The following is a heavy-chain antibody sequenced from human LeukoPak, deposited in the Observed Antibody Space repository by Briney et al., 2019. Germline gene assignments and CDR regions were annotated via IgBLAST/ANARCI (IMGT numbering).Heavy chain of an antibody. CDR3: AKDIAPYYYGSGTNWFDP. J-gene: IGHJ5*02. D-gene: IGHD3-10*01. V-gene: IGHV3-9*01. CDR1: GFTFDDYA. CDR2: ISWNSGSI. Sequence: GGSLRLSYAASGFTFDDYAMHWVRQAPGKGLEWVSGISWNSGSIGYADSVKGRFTISRDNAKNSLYLQMNSLRAEDTALYYCAKDIAPYYYGSGTNWFDPWGQGTLVTVSS.